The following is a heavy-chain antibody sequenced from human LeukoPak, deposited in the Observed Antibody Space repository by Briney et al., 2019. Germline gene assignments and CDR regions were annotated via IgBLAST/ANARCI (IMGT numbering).Heavy chain of an antibody. Sequence: SVKVSCKASGYTFTSYDINWVRQAPGQGLEWMGGIIPIFGTANYAQKFQGGVTITTDESTSTAYMELSSLRSEDTAVYYCARVQRRWHFDYWGQGTLVTVSS. CDR2: IIPIFGTA. CDR3: ARVQRRWHFDY. CDR1: GYTFTSYD. D-gene: IGHD4-23*01. J-gene: IGHJ4*02. V-gene: IGHV1-69*05.